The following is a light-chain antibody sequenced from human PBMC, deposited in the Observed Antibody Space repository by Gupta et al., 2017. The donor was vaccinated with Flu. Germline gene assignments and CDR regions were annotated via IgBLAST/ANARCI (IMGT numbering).Light chain of an antibody. CDR1: MLGDNY. Sequence: SFDLTQPPSVSVSPGQTASITCSGDMLGDNYASWYQQKPGQSPVLVIHQDTRRPSGIPDRFSGSSSGNTATLTISGAQAVDEADYYCQAWDSRTTAVFGGGTKLTVL. V-gene: IGLV3-1*01. J-gene: IGLJ2*01. CDR2: QDT. CDR3: QAWDSRTTAV.